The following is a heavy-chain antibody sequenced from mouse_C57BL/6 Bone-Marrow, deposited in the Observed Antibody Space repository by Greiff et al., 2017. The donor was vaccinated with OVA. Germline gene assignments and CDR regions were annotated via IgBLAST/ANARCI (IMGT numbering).Heavy chain of an antibody. J-gene: IGHJ3*01. CDR2: IYPGGGYT. Sequence: VQLQQSGAELVRPGTSVKMSCKASGYTFTNYWIGWAKQRPGHGLEWIGDIYPGGGYTNYNEKFKGKATLTADKSSSTAYMQFSSLTSGDSAVYYCARLELVGFAYWGQGTLVTVSA. V-gene: IGHV1-63*01. CDR1: GYTFTNYW. CDR3: ARLELVGFAY.